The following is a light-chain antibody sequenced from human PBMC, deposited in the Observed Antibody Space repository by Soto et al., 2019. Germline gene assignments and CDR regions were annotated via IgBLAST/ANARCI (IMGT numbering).Light chain of an antibody. CDR1: QSVAGY. CDR2: DAN. J-gene: IGKJ4*01. V-gene: IGKV3-11*01. Sequence: DIVLTQSPATLSLSPGESASLSCRASQSVAGYLVWYQQRPGQTPRLLIYDANSRATGIPARFSGSGSGTDFTLTISSLEPEDFAVYYCQQRIDWPLTFGGGTKVEIK. CDR3: QQRIDWPLT.